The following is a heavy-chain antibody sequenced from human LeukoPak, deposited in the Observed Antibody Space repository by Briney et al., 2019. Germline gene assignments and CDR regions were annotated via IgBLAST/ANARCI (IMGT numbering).Heavy chain of an antibody. CDR3: ARGRSIAARPEYYFDY. CDR1: GGTFSSYA. D-gene: IGHD6-6*01. J-gene: IGHJ4*02. V-gene: IGHV1-69*05. Sequence: ASVKVSCKASGGTFSSYAISWVRQAPGQGLEWMGGIIPIFGTANYAQKSQGRVTITTDESTSTAYMELSSLRFEDTAVYYCARGRSIAARPEYYFDYWGQGTLVTVSS. CDR2: IIPIFGTA.